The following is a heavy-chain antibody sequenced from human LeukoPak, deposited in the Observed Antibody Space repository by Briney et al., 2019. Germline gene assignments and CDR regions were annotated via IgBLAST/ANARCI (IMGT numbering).Heavy chain of an antibody. CDR2: IRSKAYGGTT. Sequence: GGSLRLSCTASGFTFGDYAMSWFRQAPGKGLEWVGFIRSKAYGGTTEYAASVKGRFIISRDDSKSIAYLQMNSLKTEDTAVYYCTRGRITMVRGAKDNWFDPWGQGTLVTVSS. V-gene: IGHV3-49*03. D-gene: IGHD3-10*01. J-gene: IGHJ5*02. CDR1: GFTFGDYA. CDR3: TRGRITMVRGAKDNWFDP.